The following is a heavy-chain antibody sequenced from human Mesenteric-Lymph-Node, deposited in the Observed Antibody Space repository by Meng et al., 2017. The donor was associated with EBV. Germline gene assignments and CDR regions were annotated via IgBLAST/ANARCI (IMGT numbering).Heavy chain of an antibody. D-gene: IGHD5-24*01. CDR1: GTATSDSNIY. CDR3: ARPRRWPQSEFDF. Sequence: LQLQELAQALRQPSGRLPLTLTVSGTATSDSNIYWGGSRQPPGKGLEWIGSIFHSGSTYTNPSLKSRVTVSVDTSKNQFPLKLNDVTTADTARYYCARPRRWPQSEFDFWGPGTLVTVSS. J-gene: IGHJ4*02. V-gene: IGHV4-39*01. CDR2: IFHSGST.